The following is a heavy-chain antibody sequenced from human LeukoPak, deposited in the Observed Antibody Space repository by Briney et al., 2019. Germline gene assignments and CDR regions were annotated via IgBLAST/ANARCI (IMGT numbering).Heavy chain of an antibody. V-gene: IGHV7-4-1*02. J-gene: IGHJ4*02. Sequence: ASVKVSCKASGYIFTNNAMNWVRQAPGQGLEWMGWINTNTRNPTYAQGFMGRFVFSLDTSVSTAYLQISSLKAEDTAVYYCARIRAPSSFGQRESDYWGQGTLVTVSS. D-gene: IGHD3-3*02. CDR3: ARIRAPSSFGQRESDY. CDR1: GYIFTNNA. CDR2: INTNTRNP.